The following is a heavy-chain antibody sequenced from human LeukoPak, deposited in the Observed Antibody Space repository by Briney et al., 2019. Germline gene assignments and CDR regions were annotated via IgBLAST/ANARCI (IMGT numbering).Heavy chain of an antibody. V-gene: IGHV4-38-2*02. CDR1: GYSISSGYY. D-gene: IGHD3-22*01. CDR2: INHSGST. CDR3: ARGKDNYDSSGYYLSALDY. Sequence: SETLSLTCTVSGYSISSGYYWGWIRQPPGKGLEWIGEINHSGSTNYNPSLKSRVTISVDTSKNQFSLKLSSVTAADTAVYYCARGKDNYDSSGYYLSALDYWGQGTLVTVSS. J-gene: IGHJ4*02.